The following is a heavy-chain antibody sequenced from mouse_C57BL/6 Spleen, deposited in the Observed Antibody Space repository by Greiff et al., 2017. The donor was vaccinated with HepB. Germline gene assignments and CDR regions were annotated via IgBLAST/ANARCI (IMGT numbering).Heavy chain of an antibody. D-gene: IGHD2-4*01. CDR2: IYPRDGST. V-gene: IGHV1-78*01. Sequence: VKLMESDAELVKPGASVKISCKASGYTFTDHTIHWMKQRPEQGLEWIGYIYPRDGSTKYNEKFKGKATLTADKSSSTAYMQLNSLTSEDSAVYFCARDYDYDVDYAMDYWGQGTSVTVSS. CDR1: GYTFTDHT. CDR3: ARDYDYDVDYAMDY. J-gene: IGHJ4*01.